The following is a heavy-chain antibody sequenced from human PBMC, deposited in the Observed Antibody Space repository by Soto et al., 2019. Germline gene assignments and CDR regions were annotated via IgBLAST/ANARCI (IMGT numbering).Heavy chain of an antibody. CDR3: ARGEAGYNYGLRPYYGMDV. J-gene: IGHJ6*02. Sequence: GESLKISCKGSGYSFTSYWIGWVRQMPGKGLEWMGIIYPGDSDTRYSPSFQGQVTISADKSISTAYLQWSSLKASDTAMYYCARGEAGYNYGLRPYYGMDVWGPGTTVTVSS. D-gene: IGHD5-18*01. CDR1: GYSFTSYW. V-gene: IGHV5-51*01. CDR2: IYPGDSDT.